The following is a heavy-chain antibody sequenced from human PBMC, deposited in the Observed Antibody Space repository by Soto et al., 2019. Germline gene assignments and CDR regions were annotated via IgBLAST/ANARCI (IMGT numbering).Heavy chain of an antibody. D-gene: IGHD2-15*01. V-gene: IGHV4-31*03. CDR3: ARVLIRMAIQSIDS. CDR1: GGSISSGGYY. CDR2: ISSSGRT. J-gene: IGHJ4*02. Sequence: SETLSLTCTVSGGSISSGGYYVTWRRQRPGKGPECIGHISSSGRTSYNPSIKSRLTISLDTSHKQVSLELTSVTAADTALYYCARVLIRMAIQSIDSWGPGSLVTVSS.